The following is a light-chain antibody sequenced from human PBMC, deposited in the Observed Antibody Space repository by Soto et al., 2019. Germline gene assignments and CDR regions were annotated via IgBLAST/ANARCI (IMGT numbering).Light chain of an antibody. V-gene: IGKV3-15*01. Sequence: EIVMTHSPATLSVSPGERATLSCRASQRVSSNLASYQQKHGQAPRLLIYAASTRATGISARFSRTGSVTKFTLTINSLRSEDFSVYYGQQYNNWPPNWTGGHGTKVDIK. J-gene: IGKJ1*01. CDR3: QQYNNWPPNWT. CDR1: QRVSSN. CDR2: AAS.